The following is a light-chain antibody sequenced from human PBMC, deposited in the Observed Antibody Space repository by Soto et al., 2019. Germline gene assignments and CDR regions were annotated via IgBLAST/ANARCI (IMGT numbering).Light chain of an antibody. V-gene: IGKV3-20*01. Sequence: EIVLTQSPGTLSLSPGERATLSCRASQSVGSSYLAWYQQKPGQAPRLLIYGTSSRATGIPDRFSGSGTGTDFTLTISRLEPEDFAVYYWQQYGRSPFTFGPGTKVDIK. J-gene: IGKJ3*01. CDR3: QQYGRSPFT. CDR2: GTS. CDR1: QSVGSSY.